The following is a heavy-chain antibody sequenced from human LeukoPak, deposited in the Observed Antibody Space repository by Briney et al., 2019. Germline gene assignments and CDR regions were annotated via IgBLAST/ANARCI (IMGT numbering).Heavy chain of an antibody. CDR2: MNPNSGNT. D-gene: IGHD3-3*01. J-gene: IGHJ6*03. CDR3: ARVGVLRFLEWLPGGYMDV. Sequence: ASVKVSCKASGYTFTSYDINWVRQATGQGLEWMGWMNPNSGNTGYAQKFQGRVTVTRNTSISTAYMELSSLRSEDTAVYYCARVGVLRFLEWLPGGYMDVWGKGTTVTVSS. CDR1: GYTFTSYD. V-gene: IGHV1-8*01.